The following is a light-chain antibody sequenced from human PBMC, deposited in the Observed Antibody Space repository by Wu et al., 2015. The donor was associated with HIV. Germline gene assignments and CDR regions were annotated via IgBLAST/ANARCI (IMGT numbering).Light chain of an antibody. CDR2: GAS. V-gene: IGKV1D-8*01. CDR1: QGISSY. CDR3: QEYTDYTWT. Sequence: VIWMTQSPSLLSASTGDRVTISCRVSQGISSYLAWYQQKPGKAPELLIYGASILQSGVPSRFSGSGSGTDFTLTISCLQSEDFGTYYCQEYTDYTWTFGQGTKVEIK. J-gene: IGKJ1*01.